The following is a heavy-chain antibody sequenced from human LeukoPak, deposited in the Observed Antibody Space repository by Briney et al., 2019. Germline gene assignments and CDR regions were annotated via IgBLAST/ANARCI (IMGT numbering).Heavy chain of an antibody. Sequence: PGGSLRLSCAASGFNVDSNYLSWVRQAPGRGLEWVSAISGSSGLTYYADSVKGRFTISRDNSKNTLFLQMNSLRAEDTAVYYCARRGESASYGDYRFDYWGQGTLVTVSS. CDR1: GFNVDSNY. CDR3: ARRGESASYGDYRFDY. D-gene: IGHD4-17*01. J-gene: IGHJ4*02. V-gene: IGHV3-23*01. CDR2: ISGSSGLT.